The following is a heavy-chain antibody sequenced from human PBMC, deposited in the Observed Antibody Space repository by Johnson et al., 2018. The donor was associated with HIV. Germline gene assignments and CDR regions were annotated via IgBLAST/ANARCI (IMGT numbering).Heavy chain of an antibody. CDR1: GFTFSSYA. Sequence: QMLLVESGGGVVQPGRSLRLSCAASGFTFSSYAMHWVRQAPGKGLEWVAVISYDGSNKYYADSVKGRFTISRDNSKHTLYLQMNSLRAEDTAVYYYAGDQRSSGLNDQTDAFDIWGQGTTVTVSS. V-gene: IGHV3-30-3*01. CDR3: AGDQRSSGLNDQTDAFDI. D-gene: IGHD6-19*01. J-gene: IGHJ3*02. CDR2: ISYDGSNK.